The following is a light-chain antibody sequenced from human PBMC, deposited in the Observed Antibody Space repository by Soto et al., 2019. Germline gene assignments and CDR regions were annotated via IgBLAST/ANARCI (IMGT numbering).Light chain of an antibody. Sequence: NFMLTQPHSVSASPGKTVTISCTRSSGSVASSYVQWYQQSPGSSPTIVISGHDDRPSGVPDRFSASIDTFSNSASLTISRLQTEDEAVYYCQSYDRTSVIFGGGTKLTVL. CDR1: SGSVASSY. CDR2: GHD. V-gene: IGLV6-57*01. CDR3: QSYDRTSVI. J-gene: IGLJ2*01.